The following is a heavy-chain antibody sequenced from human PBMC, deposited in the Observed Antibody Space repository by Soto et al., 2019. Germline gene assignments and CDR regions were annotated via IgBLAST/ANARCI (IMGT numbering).Heavy chain of an antibody. J-gene: IGHJ3*02. V-gene: IGHV1-69*13. CDR2: IIPIFGTA. Sequence: ASVKVNCKASGGTFSSYAISWVRQAPGQGLEWMGGIIPIFGTANYAQKFQGRVTITADESTSTAYMELSSLRSEDAAVYYCARDLAYCGGDCYSGAFDIWGQGTMVTVSS. CDR1: GGTFSSYA. CDR3: ARDLAYCGGDCYSGAFDI. D-gene: IGHD2-21*02.